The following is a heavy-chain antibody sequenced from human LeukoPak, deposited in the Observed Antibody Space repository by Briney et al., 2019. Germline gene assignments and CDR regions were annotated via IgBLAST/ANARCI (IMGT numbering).Heavy chain of an antibody. D-gene: IGHD1-26*01. CDR2: ISVYNGET. Sequence: ASVKVSCKVSGFTLNSYGINWVRQAPGQGREWVGWISVYNGETNYAHKFQGRVTMTTATSTRTFYMALTNIRHDDTAVYYCARLSVWDLQPSYFDHWGQGTLVTVSA. J-gene: IGHJ4*02. CDR1: GFTLNSYG. CDR3: ARLSVWDLQPSYFDH. V-gene: IGHV1-18*01.